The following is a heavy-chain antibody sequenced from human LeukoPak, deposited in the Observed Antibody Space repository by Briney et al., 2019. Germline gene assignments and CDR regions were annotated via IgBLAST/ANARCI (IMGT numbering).Heavy chain of an antibody. Sequence: PGGSLRLSCAASGFTLSSYWMGWVRQAPGKGLEWVADMKQGESEKYYVDSVKGRFTISRDNAKNSLYLQMNSLRAEDTAVYYCARPYSSSVRNAFDIRGQGTMVTVSS. CDR2: MKQGESEK. D-gene: IGHD6-6*01. J-gene: IGHJ3*02. V-gene: IGHV3-7*01. CDR3: ARPYSSSVRNAFDI. CDR1: GFTLSSYW.